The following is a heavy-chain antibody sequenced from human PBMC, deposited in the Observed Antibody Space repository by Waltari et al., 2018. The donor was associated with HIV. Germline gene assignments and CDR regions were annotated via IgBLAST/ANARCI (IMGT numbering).Heavy chain of an antibody. Sequence: QVQLQESGPGLVKPSQTLSLTCTVSGDSISSRNSYWSWIRQHPGKALEWIGYIYYSGGTYYNPSLKSRVTISVDTSKNQFSLKLSSVTAADTAAYYCARVYDYDSSGYYAFNYWGQGTLVTVSS. CDR3: ARVYDYDSSGYYAFNY. V-gene: IGHV4-31*03. CDR2: IYYSGGT. D-gene: IGHD3-22*01. CDR1: GDSISSRNSY. J-gene: IGHJ4*02.